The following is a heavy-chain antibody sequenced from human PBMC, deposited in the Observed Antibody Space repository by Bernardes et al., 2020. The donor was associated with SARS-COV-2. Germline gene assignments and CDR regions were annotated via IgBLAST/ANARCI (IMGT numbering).Heavy chain of an antibody. CDR2: INPNSGGT. D-gene: IGHD5-12*01. J-gene: IGHJ4*02. CDR1: GYTFTGYY. CDR3: ARDSGFDIVATLDY. V-gene: IGHV1-2*06. Sequence: ASMKVSCKASGYTFTGYYMHWVRQAPGQGLEWMGRINPNSGGTNYAQKFQGRVTMTRDTSISTAYMELSRLRSDDTAVYYCARDSGFDIVATLDYWGQGTLSTVSS.